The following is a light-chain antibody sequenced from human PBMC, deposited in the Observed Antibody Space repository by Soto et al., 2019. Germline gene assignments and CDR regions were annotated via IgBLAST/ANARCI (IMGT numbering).Light chain of an antibody. CDR3: AAWYAGLHHYV. V-gene: IGLV1-44*01. Sequence: QSALSQPPSASGTPGQRVTISCSGTGSNIGSNTVDWYQQLPGTAPKVLIYSNNQRPSGVPGRVSGSKSGTSASLAISGLQSADEADYYCAAWYAGLHHYVFRSGIQVTVL. J-gene: IGLJ1*01. CDR1: GSNIGSNT. CDR2: SNN.